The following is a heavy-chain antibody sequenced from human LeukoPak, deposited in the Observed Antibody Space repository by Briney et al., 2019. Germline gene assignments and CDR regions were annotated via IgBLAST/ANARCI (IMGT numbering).Heavy chain of an antibody. J-gene: IGHJ4*02. Sequence: GGSLRLSCAASGFTFSSYEMNWVRQAPGKGLEWVSYISSSGGSTYYADSVKGRFTISRDNSKNTLYLQMNSLRAEDTAVYYCAKDPWSVREHYDSSGYENYFDYWGQGTLVTVSS. CDR2: ISSSGGST. D-gene: IGHD3-22*01. V-gene: IGHV3-23*01. CDR3: AKDPWSVREHYDSSGYENYFDY. CDR1: GFTFSSYE.